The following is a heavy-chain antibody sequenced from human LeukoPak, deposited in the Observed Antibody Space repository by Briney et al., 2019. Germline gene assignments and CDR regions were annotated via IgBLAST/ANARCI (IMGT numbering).Heavy chain of an antibody. D-gene: IGHD3-22*01. CDR2: IIPIFGTA. J-gene: IGHJ3*02. CDR1: GGTFSSYA. CDR3: ARDEPRDIYYDSSGYYPSGAFDI. Sequence: SVKVSCKASGGTFSSYAISWVRQAPGQGLEWMGRIIPIFGTANYAQKLQGRVTITTDESTSTAYMELSSLRSEDTAVYYCARDEPRDIYYDSSGYYPSGAFDIWGQGTMVTVSS. V-gene: IGHV1-69*05.